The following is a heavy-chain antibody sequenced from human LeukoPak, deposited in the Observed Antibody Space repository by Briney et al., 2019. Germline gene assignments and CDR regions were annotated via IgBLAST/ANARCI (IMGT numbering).Heavy chain of an antibody. CDR1: GGSFSGYY. Sequence: SETLSLTCAVYGGSFSGYYWSWIRPPPGKGLEWIGEINHSGSTNYNPFLKSRVTISVDTSKNQFSLKLSSVTAADTAVYYCARAAVEELFDYWGQGTLVTVSS. D-gene: IGHD1-26*01. V-gene: IGHV4-34*01. CDR3: ARAAVEELFDY. CDR2: INHSGST. J-gene: IGHJ4*02.